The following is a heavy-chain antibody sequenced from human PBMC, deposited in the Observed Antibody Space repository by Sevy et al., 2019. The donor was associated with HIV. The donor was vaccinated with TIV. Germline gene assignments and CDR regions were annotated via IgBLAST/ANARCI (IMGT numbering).Heavy chain of an antibody. CDR2: VYYSGST. CDR3: ARETPYYDFWSGYYPPGTNWFDP. J-gene: IGHJ5*02. Sequence: SETLSLTCTVSGGSISSSIYYWGWIRQPPGKGLEWIGSVYYSGSTYYNPSLKSRVTISVDTSKNQFSLKLSSVTAADTAVYYCARETPYYDFWSGYYPPGTNWFDPWGQGSLVTVSS. CDR1: GGSISSSIYY. D-gene: IGHD3-3*01. V-gene: IGHV4-39*02.